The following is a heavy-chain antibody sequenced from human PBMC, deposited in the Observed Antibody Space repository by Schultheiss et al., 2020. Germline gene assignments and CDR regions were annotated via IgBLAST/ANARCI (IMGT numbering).Heavy chain of an antibody. V-gene: IGHV3-7*01. D-gene: IGHD7-27*01. CDR1: GFTFSSYA. CDR2: IKQDGSEK. J-gene: IGHJ5*02. Sequence: WGSLRLSCAASGFTFSSYAMSWVRQAPGKGLEWVANIKQDGSEKYYVDSVKGRFTISRDNAKNSLYLQMNSLRAEDTAVYYCAWGFTARSWGQGTLVTVSS. CDR3: AWGFTARS.